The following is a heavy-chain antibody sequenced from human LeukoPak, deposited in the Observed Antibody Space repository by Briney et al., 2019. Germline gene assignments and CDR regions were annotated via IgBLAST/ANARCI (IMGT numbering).Heavy chain of an antibody. CDR2: ISYDGSNK. CDR1: GFTFSSYG. V-gene: IGHV3-30*18. Sequence: QPGGSLRLTCAASGFTFSSYGMHWVRQAPGKGLEWVAVISYDGSNKYYADSVKGRFTISRDNSKNTLHLQMNSLRAEDTAVYYCAKDMYSSSWYYFDYWGQGTLVTVSS. CDR3: AKDMYSSSWYYFDY. D-gene: IGHD6-13*01. J-gene: IGHJ4*02.